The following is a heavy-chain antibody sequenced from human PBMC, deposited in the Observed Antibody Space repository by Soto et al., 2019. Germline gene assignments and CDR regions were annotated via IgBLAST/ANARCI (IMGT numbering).Heavy chain of an antibody. V-gene: IGHV1-18*01. Sequence: ASVKVSCKASGYSFSSYGITWVRQAPGQGLEWLGWISPYNDDTKYAQRLQGRVTMTTDTSTRTAYMDIRGLRSDDTAIYYCARTSAAGKYYYGMDVWGQGTTVTVSS. J-gene: IGHJ6*02. CDR2: ISPYNDDT. CDR3: ARTSAAGKYYYGMDV. CDR1: GYSFSSYG. D-gene: IGHD6-13*01.